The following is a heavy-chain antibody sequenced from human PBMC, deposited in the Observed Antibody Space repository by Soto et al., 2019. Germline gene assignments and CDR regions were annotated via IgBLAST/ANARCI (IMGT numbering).Heavy chain of an antibody. D-gene: IGHD1-26*01. CDR2: MWYDGSNE. Sequence: PGGSLRLSCVASGFTFSNYCFHWVRDAPGKGLEWVAVMWYDGSNENYADSVRGRFTISRDNSRNTVYLQMNSLRVEDTAVYYCARREKAYSRPGDYWGQGTLVTVSS. CDR3: ARREKAYSRPGDY. CDR1: GFTFSNYC. V-gene: IGHV3-33*01. J-gene: IGHJ4*02.